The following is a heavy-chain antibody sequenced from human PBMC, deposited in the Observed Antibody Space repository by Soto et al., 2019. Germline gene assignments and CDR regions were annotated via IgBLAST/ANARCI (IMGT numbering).Heavy chain of an antibody. Sequence: QVQLVQSGAEVKKPGSSVRVSCKASGGTFSSYAISWVRQAPGQGLEWMGGIIPLFGTTNYAQKFQGRLTMTADESTNSAYMNLSSLRSEDTALYSCSRGSGFYYMREWFDPWGQGTLVNVSS. J-gene: IGHJ5*02. D-gene: IGHD3-22*01. V-gene: IGHV1-69*01. CDR3: SRGSGFYYMREWFDP. CDR2: IIPLFGTT. CDR1: GGTFSSYA.